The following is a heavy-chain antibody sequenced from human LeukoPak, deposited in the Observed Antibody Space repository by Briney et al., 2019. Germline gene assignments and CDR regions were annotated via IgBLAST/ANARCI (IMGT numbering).Heavy chain of an antibody. CDR2: INHSGST. D-gene: IGHD3-3*01. CDR1: GGSFSGYY. V-gene: IGHV4-34*01. CDR3: ARAGITIFGVVPGRFDP. Sequence: SETLSLTCAVYGGSFSGYYWSWIRQPPGKGLEWIGEINHSGSTNYNPSLKSRVTISVDTSKNQFFLKLSSVTAADTAVYYCARAGITIFGVVPGRFDPWGQGTLVTVSS. J-gene: IGHJ5*02.